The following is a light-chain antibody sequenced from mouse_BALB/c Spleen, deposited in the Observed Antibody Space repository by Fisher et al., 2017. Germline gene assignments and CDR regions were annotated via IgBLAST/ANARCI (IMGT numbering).Light chain of an antibody. CDR3: QQWSSNPPT. CDR2: DTS. V-gene: IGKV4-59*01. CDR1: SSISY. J-gene: IGKJ1*01. Sequence: IVLTQTPAIMSASPGEKVTMTCSASSSISYMHWYQQKPGTSPKRWIYDTSKLASGVPARFSGSGSGTSYSLTISSMEAEDAATYYCQQWSSNPPTFGGGTTLEMK.